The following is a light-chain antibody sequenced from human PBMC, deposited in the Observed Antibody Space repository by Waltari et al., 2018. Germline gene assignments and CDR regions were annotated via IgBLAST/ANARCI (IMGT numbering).Light chain of an antibody. CDR1: QSISKY. J-gene: IGKJ1*01. V-gene: IGKV3-20*01. CDR3: QKYEALPAT. Sequence: EIVLTQSPGTLSLSPGERATLSCRASQSISKYLVWYQQKPGQAPRLLIYEASIRATGIPDRFRGSGSGTDFSLIISRLEPEDFAVYYCQKYEALPATFGQGTKVEIK. CDR2: EAS.